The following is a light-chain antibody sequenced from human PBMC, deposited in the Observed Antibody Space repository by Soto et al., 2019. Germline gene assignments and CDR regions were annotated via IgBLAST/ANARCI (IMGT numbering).Light chain of an antibody. CDR3: CSYIGSNNFYV. CDR2: EVS. J-gene: IGLJ1*01. V-gene: IGLV2-8*01. CDR1: SSDVGGYNS. Sequence: QSVLTQPPSASGSPGQSVTISCAGTSSDVGGYNSVSWYQQHPGKAPKLMIYEVSKRPSGVPDRFSGSKSGNTASLTVSGLQAEDEADYYCCSYIGSNNFYVFGTGTKVTVL.